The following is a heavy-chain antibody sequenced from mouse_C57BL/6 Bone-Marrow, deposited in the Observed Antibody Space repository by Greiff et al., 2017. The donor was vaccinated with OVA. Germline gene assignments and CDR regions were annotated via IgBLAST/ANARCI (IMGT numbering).Heavy chain of an antibody. CDR1: GFTFSSYG. D-gene: IGHD2-4*01. J-gene: IGHJ3*01. V-gene: IGHV5-6*01. CDR2: ISRGGSYT. CDR3: ARHYDYDVGFAY. Sequence: EVQRVESGGDLVKPGGSLKLSCAASGFTFSSYGMSWVRQTPDKRLEWVATISRGGSYTYYPDSVTGRLPISGDTAKNTLYLQMSRLKSEDTAVYYCARHYDYDVGFAYWGQGTLVTVSA.